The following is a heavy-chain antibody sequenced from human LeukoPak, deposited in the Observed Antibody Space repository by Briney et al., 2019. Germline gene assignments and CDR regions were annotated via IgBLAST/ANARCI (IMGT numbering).Heavy chain of an antibody. V-gene: IGHV3-21*01. Sequence: GGSLRLSCAASGFTFSSYSMNWVRQAPGKGPEWVSSISSSSSYIYYADSVKGRFTISRDNAKNSLYLQMNSLRAEDTAVYYCARLGPYYYDSSGPKADDAFDIWGQGTMVTVSS. D-gene: IGHD3-22*01. J-gene: IGHJ3*02. CDR3: ARLGPYYYDSSGPKADDAFDI. CDR1: GFTFSSYS. CDR2: ISSSSSYI.